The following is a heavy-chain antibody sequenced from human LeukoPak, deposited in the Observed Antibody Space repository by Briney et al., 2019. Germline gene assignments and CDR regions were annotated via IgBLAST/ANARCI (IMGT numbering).Heavy chain of an antibody. V-gene: IGHV4-59*01. J-gene: IGHJ4*02. D-gene: IGHD5-18*01. CDR2: IYYSGST. CDR3: ARGEQLWSS. Sequence: PSETLSLTCTVSGDSISSYYWSWIRQPPGKGLGWIGYIYYSGSTIYNPSLKSRVTMSLDTSRNQFSLKLRSVTAADTAVYYCARGEQLWSSWGQGTLVTVSS. CDR1: GDSISSYY.